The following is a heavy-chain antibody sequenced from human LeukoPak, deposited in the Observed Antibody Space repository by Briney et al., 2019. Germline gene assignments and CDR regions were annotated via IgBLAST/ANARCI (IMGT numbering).Heavy chain of an antibody. V-gene: IGHV4-59*01. Sequence: LETLSLTCTVSGGSISSYYWSWIRQPPGKGLEWIGYIYYSGSTNYNPSLKSRVTISVDTSKNQFSLKLSSVTAADTAVYYCARGYTLNWFDPWGQGTLVTVSS. D-gene: IGHD3-16*02. CDR2: IYYSGST. CDR1: GGSISSYY. J-gene: IGHJ5*02. CDR3: ARGYTLNWFDP.